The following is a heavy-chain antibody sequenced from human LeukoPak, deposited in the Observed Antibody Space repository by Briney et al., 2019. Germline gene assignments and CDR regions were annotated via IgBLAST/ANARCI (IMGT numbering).Heavy chain of an antibody. CDR3: AKATTAIVVDNFFDY. V-gene: IGHV3-21*04. J-gene: IGHJ4*02. CDR2: ISSSSRYI. CDR1: GFTFSGYS. D-gene: IGHD3-22*01. Sequence: GGSLRLSCAASGFTFSGYSMNWVRQAPGKGLEWVSSISSSSRYIYYADSVKGRFTISRDNAKNTLHLQMNSLRAEDTALYYCAKATTAIVVDNFFDYWGQGTLVSVSS.